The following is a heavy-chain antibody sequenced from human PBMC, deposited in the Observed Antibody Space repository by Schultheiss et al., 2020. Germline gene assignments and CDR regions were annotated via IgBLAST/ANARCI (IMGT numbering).Heavy chain of an antibody. Sequence: SQPLSLTCTVSGGSISSGGYYWSWIRQHPGKGLEWIGYIYYSGSTYYNPSLKSRVTISVDTSKNQFSLKLSSVTAADTAVYYCARGRGYSYGYKAGFDYWGQGTLVTVSS. D-gene: IGHD5-18*01. V-gene: IGHV4-31*03. J-gene: IGHJ4*02. CDR3: ARGRGYSYGYKAGFDY. CDR2: IYYSGST. CDR1: GGSISSGGYY.